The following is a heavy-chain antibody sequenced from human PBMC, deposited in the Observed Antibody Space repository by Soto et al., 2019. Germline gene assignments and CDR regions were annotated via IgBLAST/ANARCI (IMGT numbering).Heavy chain of an antibody. Sequence: SVKVSCKASGGTFSSYAISWVRQAPGQGLEWMGGIIPIFGTANYAQKFQGRVTITADESTSTAYMELSSLRSEDTAVYYCARDLGYCSSTSCLGTYNWFDPWGQGTLVTVSS. J-gene: IGHJ5*02. D-gene: IGHD2-2*01. CDR1: GGTFSSYA. CDR2: IIPIFGTA. CDR3: ARDLGYCSSTSCLGTYNWFDP. V-gene: IGHV1-69*13.